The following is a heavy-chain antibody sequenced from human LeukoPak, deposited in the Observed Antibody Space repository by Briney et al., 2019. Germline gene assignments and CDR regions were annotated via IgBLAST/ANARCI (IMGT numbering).Heavy chain of an antibody. Sequence: PSETLSLTCVVSGYSISSGYHWGWIRQPPGKGLEWIGSVYRSGTTYYDPSLKSRVTISVDTSKYQISLKVRSVTAADTAMYYCARENWVFDYWGQGILVTVSS. CDR2: VYRSGTT. CDR3: ARENWVFDY. J-gene: IGHJ4*02. D-gene: IGHD7-27*01. CDR1: GYSISSGYH. V-gene: IGHV4-38-2*02.